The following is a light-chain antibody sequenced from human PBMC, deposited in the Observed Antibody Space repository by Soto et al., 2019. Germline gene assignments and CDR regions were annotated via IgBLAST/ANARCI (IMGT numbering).Light chain of an antibody. J-gene: IGKJ1*01. Sequence: ETVMTQSPVTLSVSTGDTATLSCRASQRVSSHLAWYQQKPGQAPRLLIYAASTRATGIPVRFSGSGSETEFTLTIRSLQSEDSALYYCHQYNNWPWTFGQGTKVAIK. CDR3: HQYNNWPWT. CDR1: QRVSSH. V-gene: IGKV3-15*01. CDR2: AAS.